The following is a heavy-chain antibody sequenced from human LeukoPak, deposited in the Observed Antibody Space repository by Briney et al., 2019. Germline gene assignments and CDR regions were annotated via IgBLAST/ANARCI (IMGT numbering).Heavy chain of an antibody. V-gene: IGHV4-59*01. CDR2: IHYSGNT. D-gene: IGHD2-21*01. J-gene: IGHJ3*02. CDR1: GAPINSYY. CDR3: ATVEVGTSDI. Sequence: ETLSLTCTVSGAPINSYYWSWIRQPPGKGLEWIGYIHYSGNTNYNPSLKSRVTLSVDTSKNQFSLRLSSVSAADTAVYYCATVEVGTSDIWGQGTMVTVTS.